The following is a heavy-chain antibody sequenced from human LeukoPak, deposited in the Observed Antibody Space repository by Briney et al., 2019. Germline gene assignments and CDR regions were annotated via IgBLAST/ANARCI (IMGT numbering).Heavy chain of an antibody. V-gene: IGHV4-59*08. D-gene: IGHD6-13*01. CDR1: GGSISSYY. Sequence: SETLSLTCTVSGGSISSYYWSWIRQPPGKGLEWIWYIYYSGSTNFNPSLKSRVTISVDTSKKQFSLKLISVTAADTAVYYCARQINSSSWNYYYYCMDVWGQGTTVTVSS. CDR3: ARQINSSSWNYYYYCMDV. CDR2: IYYSGST. J-gene: IGHJ6*02.